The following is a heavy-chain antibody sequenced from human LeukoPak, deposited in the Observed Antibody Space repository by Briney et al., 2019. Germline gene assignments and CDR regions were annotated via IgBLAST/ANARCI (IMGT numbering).Heavy chain of an antibody. CDR1: GGSIIGYY. J-gene: IGHJ6*02. D-gene: IGHD4/OR15-4a*01. CDR3: ARYANSPYYYYAMDV. Sequence: PSETLSLTCTVSGGSIIGYYLSWIRQPPGKGVEWIGSIYCSGSTNYNPSLKSRVTISVETSKNQFSLKLSSVTAADTAVYYCARYANSPYYYYAMDVWGQGTTVTVSS. CDR2: IYCSGST. V-gene: IGHV4-59*12.